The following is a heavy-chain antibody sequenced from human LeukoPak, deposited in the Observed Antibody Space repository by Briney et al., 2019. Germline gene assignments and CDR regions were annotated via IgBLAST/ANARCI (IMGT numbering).Heavy chain of an antibody. Sequence: SETLSLTCAVYGGSFSGYYWSWIRQPPGKGLEWIGEINHSGSTNYNPSLKSRVTISVDTSKNQFSLKLSSVTAADTAVYYCARRGDQGIAAAGDAFDIWGQGTMVTVSS. CDR1: GGSFSGYY. J-gene: IGHJ3*02. CDR3: ARRGDQGIAAAGDAFDI. CDR2: INHSGST. D-gene: IGHD6-13*01. V-gene: IGHV4-34*01.